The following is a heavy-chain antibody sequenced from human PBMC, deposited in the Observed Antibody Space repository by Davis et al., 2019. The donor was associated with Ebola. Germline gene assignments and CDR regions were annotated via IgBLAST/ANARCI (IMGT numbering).Heavy chain of an antibody. J-gene: IGHJ4*02. Sequence: GESLKISCAASRFTFSTYAMSWVRQAPGKGLEWVSGISGSGDSTYYADSVKGRFTISRDNSKNTLYLQINSLRAEDTAVYYCAKDPGGYGVDYWGQGTLVTVSS. CDR1: RFTFSTYA. CDR3: AKDPGGYGVDY. V-gene: IGHV3-23*01. D-gene: IGHD5-12*01. CDR2: ISGSGDST.